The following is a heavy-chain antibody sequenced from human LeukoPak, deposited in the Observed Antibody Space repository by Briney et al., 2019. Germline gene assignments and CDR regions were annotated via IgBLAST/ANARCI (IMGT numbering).Heavy chain of an antibody. CDR2: ISTSGDNT. D-gene: IGHD1-1*01. CDR1: GFTFSSYA. J-gene: IGHJ4*02. Sequence: AGGSLRLSCAASGFTFSSYAMTWVRQAPGKGLEWVSGISTSGDNTYYAHSVNGRFTISRDNSKNTLYLQMNSLRAEDTAVYFCAKVVSNWNDAPFDYWGQGTLVTVSS. CDR3: AKVVSNWNDAPFDY. V-gene: IGHV3-23*01.